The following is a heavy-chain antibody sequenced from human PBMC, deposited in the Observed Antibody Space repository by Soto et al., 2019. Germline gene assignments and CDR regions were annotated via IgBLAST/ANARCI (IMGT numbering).Heavy chain of an antibody. CDR3: ARGRSGYCSGGSCSNWFDP. CDR2: IYYSGST. J-gene: IGHJ5*02. D-gene: IGHD2-15*01. V-gene: IGHV4-59*01. CDR1: GGSISSYY. Sequence: SETLSLTCTVSGGSISSYYWSWIRQPPGKGLEWIGYIYYSGSTNYNPSLKSRVTISVDTSKNQFSLKLSSVTAADTAVYYCARGRSGYCSGGSCSNWFDPWGQGTLVTVSS.